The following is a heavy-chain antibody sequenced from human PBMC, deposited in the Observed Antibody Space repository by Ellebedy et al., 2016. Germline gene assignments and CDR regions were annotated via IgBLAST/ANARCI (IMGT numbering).Heavy chain of an antibody. V-gene: IGHV3-64*02. Sequence: GGSLRLSCAASGFTFSTYAMHWVRQAPGKGLEYVSSISSDGGGTFYADSVKGRFTVSRDNSKNTLYLQMGSLRAEDMAVYYCARRAKSDSNKLYFDYWGQGTLVTVAS. CDR2: ISSDGGGT. CDR3: ARRAKSDSNKLYFDY. D-gene: IGHD6-13*01. CDR1: GFTFSTYA. J-gene: IGHJ4*02.